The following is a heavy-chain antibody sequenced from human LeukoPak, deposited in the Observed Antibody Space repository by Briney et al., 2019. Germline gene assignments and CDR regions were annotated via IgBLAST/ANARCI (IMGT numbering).Heavy chain of an antibody. CDR2: ISAYNGNT. CDR3: ARVESLEFGVYRYYGMDV. CDR1: GYTLTSYG. J-gene: IGHJ6*02. D-gene: IGHD3-10*01. Sequence: GASVKVSCKASGYTLTSYGISWVRQAPGQGLEWMGWISAYNGNTNYAQKLQGRVTMTTDTSTSTAYMELRSLRSDDTAVYYCARVESLEFGVYRYYGMDVWGQGTTVTVSS. V-gene: IGHV1-18*01.